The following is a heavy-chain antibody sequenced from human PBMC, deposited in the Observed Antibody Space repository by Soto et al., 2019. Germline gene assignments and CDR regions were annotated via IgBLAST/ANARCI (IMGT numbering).Heavy chain of an antibody. Sequence: ASVKVSCKASGGTFSGYAISWVRQAPGQGLEWMGGIIPIFGTTNYAQKFQGRVTVIADASTSTAYMELSSLRSEDTAVYYCARARMGNYYYFGMDVWGQGTTVTVSS. V-gene: IGHV1-69*13. CDR2: IIPIFGTT. CDR1: GGTFSGYA. J-gene: IGHJ6*02. CDR3: ARARMGNYYYFGMDV. D-gene: IGHD6-13*01.